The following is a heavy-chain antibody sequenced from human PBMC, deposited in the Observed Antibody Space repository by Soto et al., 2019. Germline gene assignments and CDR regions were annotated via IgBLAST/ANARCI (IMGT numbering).Heavy chain of an antibody. CDR3: ASVFGH. J-gene: IGHJ4*02. D-gene: IGHD3-3*01. CDR1: GITFSGFW. CDR2: VDSAGSGT. Sequence: VPLVESGGGSVQPGGSLRLSCVASGITFSGFWMHWVRQVPGKGLGWVARVDSAGSGTSYADSVKGRFTISRDNAKNTLSRRVDSLRVEDTAVYSCASVFGHWGQGIAVTVSS. V-gene: IGHV3-74*01.